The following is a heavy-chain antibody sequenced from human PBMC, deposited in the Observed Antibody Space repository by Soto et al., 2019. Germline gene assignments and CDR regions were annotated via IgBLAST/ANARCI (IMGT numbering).Heavy chain of an antibody. CDR1: GFTFSSYG. CDR3: VRDLNYYDSSGYYTTFDY. V-gene: IGHV3-33*01. Sequence: QVQLVESGGGVVQPGRSLRLSCAASGFTFSSYGMHWVRQAPGKGLEWVAVIWYDGSNKYYADSVKGRFTISRDNSKNTLYLQMNSLRAEDTAVYYCVRDLNYYDSSGYYTTFDYWGQGTLVTVSS. J-gene: IGHJ4*02. D-gene: IGHD3-22*01. CDR2: IWYDGSNK.